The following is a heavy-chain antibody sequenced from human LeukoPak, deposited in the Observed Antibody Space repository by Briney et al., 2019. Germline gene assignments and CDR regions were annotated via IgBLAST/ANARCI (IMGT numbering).Heavy chain of an antibody. CDR3: AREIRGGSSSSGVGYYFDY. J-gene: IGHJ4*02. Sequence: ASVKVSCKASGYIFTGYFMHWVRQAPGQGLEWMGRINPNTGDTDYAQKFQGRVTMTRDTSISTAYMELSRLRSDDTAVYYCAREIRGGSSSSGVGYYFDYWGQGTLVTVSS. V-gene: IGHV1-2*06. CDR1: GYIFTGYF. CDR2: INPNTGDT. D-gene: IGHD6-6*01.